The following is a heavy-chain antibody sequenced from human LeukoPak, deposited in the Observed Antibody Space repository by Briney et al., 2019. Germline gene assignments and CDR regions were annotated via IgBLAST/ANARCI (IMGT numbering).Heavy chain of an antibody. J-gene: IGHJ4*02. Sequence: AGGSLRLSCAASGFTFSSYAMSWVRQAPGEGLEWVSDISSSGSNTYYADSVKGRFTISRDNSKNTLYLQMDSLRAEDTAVYYCAKQLIVVVPAAMNPGADWGQGTLVTVSS. D-gene: IGHD2-2*01. V-gene: IGHV3-23*01. CDR1: GFTFSSYA. CDR3: AKQLIVVVPAAMNPGAD. CDR2: ISSSGSNT.